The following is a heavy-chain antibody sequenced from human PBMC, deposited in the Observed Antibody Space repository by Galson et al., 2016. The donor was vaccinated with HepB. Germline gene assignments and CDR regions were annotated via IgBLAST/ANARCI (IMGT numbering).Heavy chain of an antibody. J-gene: IGHJ6*02. V-gene: IGHV5-10-1*01. CDR2: IDPSDYYT. Sequence: QSGAEVKKPGESLRISCQGSGYTFTTYWISWVRQMPGKGLEWMGRIDPSDYYTYYSPSFQGHLTISADKSISTAYLHWSSLKASDTAMHYCARHEPSTVVAYYYQGIDVWGQGTTVTVSS. CDR1: GYTFTTYW. D-gene: IGHD4-11*01. CDR3: ARHEPSTVVAYYYQGIDV.